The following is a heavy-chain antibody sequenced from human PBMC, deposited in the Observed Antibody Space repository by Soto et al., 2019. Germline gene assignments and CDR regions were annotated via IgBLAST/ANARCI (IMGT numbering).Heavy chain of an antibody. CDR1: GGTFNSYD. J-gene: IGHJ5*02. CDR3: ARLSRPNYYDTSGFFKDNWFDP. D-gene: IGHD3-22*01. V-gene: IGHV1-69*01. Sequence: QVPLVQSGAEVKKPGSSMKVSCKASGGTFNSYDINWVRQAPGQGLEWMGGIIPIIETPKYAQKLQGRVTITADESTNTVYMELSSLRSEDTAMYYCARLSRPNYYDTSGFFKDNWFDPWGQGTLVTVSS. CDR2: IIPIIETP.